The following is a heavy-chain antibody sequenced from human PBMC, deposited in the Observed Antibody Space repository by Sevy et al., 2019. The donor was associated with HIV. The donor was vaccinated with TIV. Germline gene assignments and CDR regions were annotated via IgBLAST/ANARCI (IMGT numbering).Heavy chain of an antibody. V-gene: IGHV1-69*01. D-gene: IGHD7-27*01. CDR1: GDTFSTYG. CDR3: AREGGVATTGDHDAFDI. J-gene: IGHJ3*02. CDR2: IIPIFGTP. Sequence: ASVKVSCKASGDTFSTYGLSWVRQAPGQGLEWMGGIIPIFGTPNYAQMFQGRVTITADESASTAYMELSSLRSEDTALYYCAREGGVATTGDHDAFDIWGHWTLVTVSS.